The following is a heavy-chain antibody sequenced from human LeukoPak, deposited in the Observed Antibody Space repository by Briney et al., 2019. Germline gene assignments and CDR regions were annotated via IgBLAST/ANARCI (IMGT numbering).Heavy chain of an antibody. J-gene: IGHJ4*02. CDR1: GGSISSNSYY. V-gene: IGHV4-39*01. CDR3: ARLTPSCSSTSCYIDS. D-gene: IGHD2-2*01. Sequence: PSETLSLTCTVSGGSISSNSYYCGWIRQPPGKGLEWIGTIYYSGSTYYNPSLKSRVTMPVDTSKNQFSLKPSSATAADTAVYYCARLTPSCSSTSCYIDSWGQGTLVTVSS. CDR2: IYYSGST.